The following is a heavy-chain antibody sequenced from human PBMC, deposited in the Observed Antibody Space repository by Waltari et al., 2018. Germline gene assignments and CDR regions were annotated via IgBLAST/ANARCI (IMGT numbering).Heavy chain of an antibody. Sequence: EVQLVESGCDLLQPGGSLRLSCAVSGFNVSGHYMPWVSQAPGKGLEWVSVLYVIGTTYYADSVKGRFISSGDTDKNTLYLQMNSLRAEDTAVYFCARVIGPYDAFDIWGQGTHVTVSS. CDR3: ARVIGPYDAFDI. CDR1: GFNVSGHY. J-gene: IGHJ3*02. CDR2: LYVIGTT. V-gene: IGHV3-53*01.